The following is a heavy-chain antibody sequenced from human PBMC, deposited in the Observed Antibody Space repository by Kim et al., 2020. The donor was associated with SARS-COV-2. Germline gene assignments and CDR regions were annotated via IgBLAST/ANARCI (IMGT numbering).Heavy chain of an antibody. CDR2: IRQDGSEK. D-gene: IGHD3-3*02. CDR3: ARGGGIY. Sequence: GGSLRLSCAASGFTFSNYWMTWVRQAPGKGLEYVANIRQDGSEKYYVDSVKGRFTISRDNAKNSLYLQMNSLRAEDTAVYYCARGGGIYWGQGTLVTVSS. V-gene: IGHV3-7*04. J-gene: IGHJ4*02. CDR1: GFTFSNYW.